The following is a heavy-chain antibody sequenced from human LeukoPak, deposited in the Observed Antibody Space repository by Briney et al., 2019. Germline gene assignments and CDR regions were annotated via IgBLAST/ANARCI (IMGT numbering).Heavy chain of an antibody. Sequence: GGSLRLSCAASGFIFSNYDMHWVRQAPGKRLVWVSHINSDGSWTSYADSVKGRFTISKDNAKNTVYLQMNNLRAGDTAVYYCVSFYETYWGRGTLVTVSS. D-gene: IGHD2-2*01. CDR3: VSFYETY. J-gene: IGHJ4*02. V-gene: IGHV3-74*01. CDR2: INSDGSWT. CDR1: GFIFSNYD.